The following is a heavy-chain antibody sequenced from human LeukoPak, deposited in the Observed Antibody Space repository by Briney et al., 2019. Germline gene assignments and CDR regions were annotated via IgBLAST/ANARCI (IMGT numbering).Heavy chain of an antibody. CDR2: IYYSGST. J-gene: IGHJ6*04. V-gene: IGHV4-30-4*01. CDR1: GGSISSGDYY. CDR3: ARDLPPYYGSGSYDYYYYGMDV. Sequence: SQTLSLTCTFSGGSISSGDYYWSWIRQPPGKGLEWIGYIYYSGSTYYNPSLKSRVTISVDTSKNQFSLKLSSVTAADTAVYYCARDLPPYYGSGSYDYYYYGMDVWGKGTTVTVSS. D-gene: IGHD3-10*01.